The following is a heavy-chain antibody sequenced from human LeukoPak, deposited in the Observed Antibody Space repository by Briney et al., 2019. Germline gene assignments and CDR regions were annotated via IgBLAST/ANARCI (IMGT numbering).Heavy chain of an antibody. CDR2: INPSGGST. D-gene: IGHD3-3*01. CDR3: AREGFPPKISDFWSGLGPYYYYGMDV. Sequence: ASVKGSCKASGYTFTSYYMHWVRQAPGQGLEWMGIINPSGGSTSYTQKFQGRVTMTRDTSTSTVYMELSSLRSEDTAVYYCAREGFPPKISDFWSGLGPYYYYGMDVWGQGTTVTVSS. CDR1: GYTFTSYY. V-gene: IGHV1-46*01. J-gene: IGHJ6*02.